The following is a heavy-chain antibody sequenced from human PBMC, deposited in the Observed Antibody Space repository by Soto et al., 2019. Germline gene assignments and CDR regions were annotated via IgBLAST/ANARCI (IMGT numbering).Heavy chain of an antibody. Sequence: QITLKESGPTLVKPTQTLTLTCTLSGFSLSTSGVGVGWIRQPPGKALEWLALIYWDEDKRYSPSLKSRLTIPKDTSTHEVVLTVTNMDPVDTATYYCAHKGGRGAGMDVWGQGATVTVSS. CDR3: AHKGGRGAGMDV. CDR1: GFSLSTSGVG. D-gene: IGHD2-15*01. V-gene: IGHV2-5*02. J-gene: IGHJ6*02. CDR2: IYWDEDK.